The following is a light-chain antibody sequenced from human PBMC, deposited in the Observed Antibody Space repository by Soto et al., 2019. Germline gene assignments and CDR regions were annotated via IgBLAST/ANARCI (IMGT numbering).Light chain of an antibody. CDR1: QSVSSNY. CDR3: HQYGISP. CDR2: GAS. J-gene: IGKJ4*01. Sequence: EIVLTQSPGTLSLSPGERATLSCRASQSVSSNYLAWYQQKPGQAPMLLIYGASSRATGIPYRFSVSGSGTEFSLTISRLEPEDFAVYYCHQYGISPFGGGTKVEIK. V-gene: IGKV3-20*01.